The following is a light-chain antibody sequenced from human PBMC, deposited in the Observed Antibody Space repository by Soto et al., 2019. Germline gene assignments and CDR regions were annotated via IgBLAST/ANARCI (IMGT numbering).Light chain of an antibody. CDR1: QRVNTC. CDR2: DAS. Sequence: DIQMTQSPSTLSASVGDRVRITCRASQRVNTCLAWYQQKPGKAPTLLIYDASSLQSGVPSRFSGSGSGTEFTLTISSLQPDDFATYYCQQYQIDWTFGQGTKVDIK. V-gene: IGKV1-5*01. J-gene: IGKJ1*01. CDR3: QQYQIDWT.